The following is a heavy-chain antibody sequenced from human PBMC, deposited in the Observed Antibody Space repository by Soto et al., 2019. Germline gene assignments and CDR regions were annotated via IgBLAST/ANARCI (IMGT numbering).Heavy chain of an antibody. V-gene: IGHV4-59*12. CDR2: IYYSGST. CDR1: GGSISSYY. J-gene: IGHJ3*02. Sequence: PSETLSLTCTVSGGSISSYYWSWIRQPPGKGLEWIGYIYYSGSTNYNPSLKSRVTISVDKSKNQFSLKLSSVTAADTAVYYCARRWGGTFDIWGQGTMVTVSS. D-gene: IGHD3-10*01. CDR3: ARRWGGTFDI.